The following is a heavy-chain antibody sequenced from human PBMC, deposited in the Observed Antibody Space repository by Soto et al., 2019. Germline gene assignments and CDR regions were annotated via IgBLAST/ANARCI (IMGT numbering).Heavy chain of an antibody. CDR2: ISAYNGNT. CDR3: AREINYVWGSYLWPYFDY. Sequence: GASVKVSCKASGYTFTSYGISWVRQAPGQGLEWMGWISAYNGNTNYAQKLQGRVTMTTDTSTSTAYMELRSLRSDDTAVYYCAREINYVWGSYLWPYFDYWGQGTLVTVSS. V-gene: IGHV1-18*01. J-gene: IGHJ4*02. D-gene: IGHD3-16*02. CDR1: GYTFTSYG.